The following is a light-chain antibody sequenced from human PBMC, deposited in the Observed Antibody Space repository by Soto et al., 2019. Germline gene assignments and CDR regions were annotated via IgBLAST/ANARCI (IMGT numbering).Light chain of an antibody. CDR2: GAS. CDR1: QRIANY. V-gene: IGKV1-39*01. CDR3: QQTYTTPHT. J-gene: IGKJ2*01. Sequence: DIQMTQSPSSLSASVGDRVTITCRASQRIANYLNWYQQRPGKAPKLLISGASTLQSAVPSRFSGGGSGTDFTLTISTLQPEDFATYYCQQTYTTPHTFGQGTKLDIK.